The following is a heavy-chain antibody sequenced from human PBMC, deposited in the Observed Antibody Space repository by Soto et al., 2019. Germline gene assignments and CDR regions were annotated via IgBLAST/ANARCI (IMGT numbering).Heavy chain of an antibody. CDR2: IYHSGST. CDR3: ASRSRVYSSSWYDYYYGMDV. J-gene: IGHJ6*02. V-gene: IGHV4-4*02. CDR1: GGSISSSNW. D-gene: IGHD6-13*01. Sequence: QVQLQESGPGLVKPSGTLSLTCAVSGGSISSSNWWSWVRQPPGKGLEWIGEIYHSGSTNYNPSLKSRVTISVDKSKNQFSLKLSSVTAADTAVYYCASRSRVYSSSWYDYYYGMDVWGQGTTVTVSS.